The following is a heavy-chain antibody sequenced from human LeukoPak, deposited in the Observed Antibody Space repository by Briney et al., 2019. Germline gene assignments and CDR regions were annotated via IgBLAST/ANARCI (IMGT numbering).Heavy chain of an antibody. CDR3: ARAHRELYSACFDP. Sequence: SETLSLTCTVSGGSISSYFWSWLRQPAGKGLEWIGRIYTSGSINYNPSLTSRVAMSVDTSKNQFSLKLSSVTAADTAVYYCARAHRELYSACFDPWGQGTLVTVSS. D-gene: IGHD3-10*01. CDR1: GGSISSYF. J-gene: IGHJ5*02. V-gene: IGHV4-4*07. CDR2: IYTSGSI.